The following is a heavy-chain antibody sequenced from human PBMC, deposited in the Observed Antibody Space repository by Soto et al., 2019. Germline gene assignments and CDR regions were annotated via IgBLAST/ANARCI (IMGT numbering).Heavy chain of an antibody. CDR3: ARTPSQGYNGFDP. D-gene: IGHD2-2*01. CDR2: IYYSGST. V-gene: IGHV4-31*03. Sequence: PSETLSLTCTVSGGSISSGGYYWSWIRQHPGKGLEWIGYIYYSGSTYYNPSLKSRVTISVDTSKNQFSLKLSSVTAADTAVYYCARTPSQGYNGFDPWGQGTLVNAPQ. CDR1: GGSISSGGYY. J-gene: IGHJ5*02.